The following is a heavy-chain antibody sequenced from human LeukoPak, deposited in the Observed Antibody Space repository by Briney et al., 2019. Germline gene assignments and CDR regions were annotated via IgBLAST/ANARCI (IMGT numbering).Heavy chain of an antibody. J-gene: IGHJ4*02. V-gene: IGHV3-48*03. D-gene: IGHD1-1*01. Sequence: GGSLRLSCTASGFTFSNDEINWVRQAPGKGLECISYMSSSGGTIYFADSVKGRFTISRDSSKNTLYLQMNSLRVDDTAVYYCAKNWNLDNWGQGTLVTVSS. CDR3: AKNWNLDN. CDR2: MSSSGGTI. CDR1: GFTFSNDE.